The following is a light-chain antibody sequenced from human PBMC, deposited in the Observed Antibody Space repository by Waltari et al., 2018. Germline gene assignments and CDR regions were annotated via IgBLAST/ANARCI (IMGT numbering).Light chain of an antibody. Sequence: QSALTQPPSASGSPGQSVTISCTGTSSDLGGYNYVPWYQHHPGKAPKLMVYEVNKRPSGVPDRFSGSKSGNTASLTVSGLQAEDESDYYCSSYAGSNHLVFGGGTKLTVL. CDR3: SSYAGSNHLV. CDR2: EVN. J-gene: IGLJ3*02. CDR1: SSDLGGYNY. V-gene: IGLV2-8*01.